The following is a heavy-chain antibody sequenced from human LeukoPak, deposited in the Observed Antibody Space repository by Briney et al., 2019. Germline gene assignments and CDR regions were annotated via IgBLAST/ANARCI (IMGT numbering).Heavy chain of an antibody. CDR3: ARRGNKVITYYSAY. D-gene: IGHD3-16*01. V-gene: IGHV4-34*01. Sequence: SETLSFTGAVYGGSFSGYDWSWIRQPPGKGLEWIGEINHSGSTNYNPSLKSRVTISVDTSKNQFSLKLSSVTAADTAVYYCARRGNKVITYYSAYWGQGTLVTVSS. CDR1: GGSFSGYD. CDR2: INHSGST. J-gene: IGHJ4*02.